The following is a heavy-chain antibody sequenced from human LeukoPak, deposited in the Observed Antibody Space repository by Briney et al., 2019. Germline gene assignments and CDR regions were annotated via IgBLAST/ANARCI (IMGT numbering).Heavy chain of an antibody. CDR2: ISGTGGST. V-gene: IGHV3-23*01. D-gene: IGHD2/OR15-2a*01. CDR3: AREGPRGNSQFDY. Sequence: PGGSLRLSCAASGFTFSSFGMSWVRQAPGKGLEWVSVISGTGGSTYYADSVKGRFTISRDNSKNTLYLQMNSLRAEDTAVYYCAREGPRGNSQFDYWGQGTLVTVSS. J-gene: IGHJ4*02. CDR1: GFTFSSFG.